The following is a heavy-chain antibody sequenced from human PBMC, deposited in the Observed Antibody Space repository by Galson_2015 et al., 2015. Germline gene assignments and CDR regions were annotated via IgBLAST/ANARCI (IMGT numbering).Heavy chain of an antibody. J-gene: IGHJ3*02. Sequence: LRLSCAASGFTFSSYGMHWVRQAPGKGLEWVAVIWYDGSNKYYADSVKGRFTISRDNSKNTLYLQMNSLRAEDTAVYYCARGGYSSGWSDAFEIWGQGTMVTVSS. CDR2: IWYDGSNK. CDR1: GFTFSSYG. D-gene: IGHD6-19*01. CDR3: ARGGYSSGWSDAFEI. V-gene: IGHV3-33*01.